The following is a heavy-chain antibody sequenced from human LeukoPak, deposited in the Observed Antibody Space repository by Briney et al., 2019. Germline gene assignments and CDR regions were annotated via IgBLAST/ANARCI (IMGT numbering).Heavy chain of an antibody. D-gene: IGHD6-19*01. CDR1: GYTFTSYD. CDR3: ARVATSSGWYPMGY. V-gene: IGHV1-8*01. J-gene: IGHJ4*02. CDR2: MNPNSGNT. Sequence: ASVKVSCKASGYTFTSYDINWVRQATGQGLEWMGWMNPNSGNTGYAQKFQGRVTMTRNTSISTAYMELSSLRSEDTAVYYCARVATSSGWYPMGYWGQGTLVTVSS.